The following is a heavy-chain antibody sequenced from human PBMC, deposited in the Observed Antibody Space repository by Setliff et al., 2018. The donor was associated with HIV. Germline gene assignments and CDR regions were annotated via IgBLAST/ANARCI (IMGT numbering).Heavy chain of an antibody. CDR1: GGSISSGFYY. Sequence: PSETLSLTCTVSGGSISSGFYYWTWIRQHPGKGLEWIGYIYYSGSTYYNPSHKSRVTISVDTSNDRFSMKLSSVTAADTAVYYCARHRTVATPFDYWGQGTLVTVSS. D-gene: IGHD2-15*01. J-gene: IGHJ4*02. V-gene: IGHV4-30-4*08. CDR2: IYYSGST. CDR3: ARHRTVATPFDY.